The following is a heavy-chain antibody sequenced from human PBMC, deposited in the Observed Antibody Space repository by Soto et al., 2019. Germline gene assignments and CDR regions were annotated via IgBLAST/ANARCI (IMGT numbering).Heavy chain of an antibody. Sequence: PGGSLRLCCAASGFTFSNAWMSWVLQAPGKGLEWVGRIKSKTDGRTTDYAAPVKGRFTISRDDSKNTLYLQMNSLKTEDTAVYYCTTGAHYDILTGWVVDAFDIWGQGTMVTVSS. D-gene: IGHD3-9*01. CDR3: TTGAHYDILTGWVVDAFDI. CDR2: IKSKTDGRTT. V-gene: IGHV3-15*01. J-gene: IGHJ3*02. CDR1: GFTFSNAW.